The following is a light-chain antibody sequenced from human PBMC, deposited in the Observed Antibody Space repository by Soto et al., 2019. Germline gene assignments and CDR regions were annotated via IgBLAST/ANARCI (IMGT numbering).Light chain of an antibody. V-gene: IGLV1-40*01. CDR1: SSNIGAGYD. J-gene: IGLJ3*02. CDR2: GNS. Sequence: QSVLTQPTSVSGAPGQRVTISCTGSSSNIGAGYDVHWYQQFPGTAPKLLIYGNSNRPSGVPDRFSGSKSGTSASLAITGLQAEDEADYYCQSNDSSLRGVFGGGTKVTVL. CDR3: QSNDSSLRGV.